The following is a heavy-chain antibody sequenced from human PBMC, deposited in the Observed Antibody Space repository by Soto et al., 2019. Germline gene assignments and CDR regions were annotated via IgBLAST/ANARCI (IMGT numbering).Heavy chain of an antibody. D-gene: IGHD6-19*01. Sequence: SETLSLTCTVSGVSITSYFWSWIRQPPGKGLEWIGYIYYSGSTNYNPSLKSRVTISVDTSKNQFSLKLSSVTAADTAVYYCARVIGGWYEHDYWGPGILVTVSS. V-gene: IGHV4-59*01. CDR1: GVSITSYF. CDR2: IYYSGST. J-gene: IGHJ4*02. CDR3: ARVIGGWYEHDY.